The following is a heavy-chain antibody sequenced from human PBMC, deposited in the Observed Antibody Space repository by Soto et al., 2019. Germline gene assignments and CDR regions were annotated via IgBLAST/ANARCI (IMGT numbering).Heavy chain of an antibody. CDR2: ISYDGSKK. CDR1: GLAFSSFA. V-gene: IGHV3-30-3*01. CDR3: ARDHRPDGEVEYFQH. J-gene: IGHJ1*01. Sequence: QVQLVESGGGVVQSGRSLRLSCAASGLAFSSFARHWVRQAPGKGLEWVAVISYDGSKKYYADSVKGRFTISRDNSKNTLYLQMNSLRIEDTAVYYCARDHRPDGEVEYFQHWGQGTLVTVSS. D-gene: IGHD3-10*01.